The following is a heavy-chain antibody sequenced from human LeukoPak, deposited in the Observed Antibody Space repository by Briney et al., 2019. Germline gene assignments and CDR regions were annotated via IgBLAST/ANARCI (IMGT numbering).Heavy chain of an antibody. CDR1: GFTFDDYT. V-gene: IGHV3-43*01. CDR3: AKDLNTAWGDAFDV. CDR2: ISLDGSDT. Sequence: GGSLRLSCAASGFTFDDYTMHWVRQGPGKGLEWVSLISLDGSDTYYGDSVKGRFTISRDNSQNSLYLQMNSLRTEDTALYYCAKDLNTAWGDAFDVWGQGTVVSVSA. D-gene: IGHD3-16*01. J-gene: IGHJ3*01.